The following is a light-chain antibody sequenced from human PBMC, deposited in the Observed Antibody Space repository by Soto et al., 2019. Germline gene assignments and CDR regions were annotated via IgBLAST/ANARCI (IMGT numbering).Light chain of an antibody. J-gene: IGLJ3*02. CDR2: EDS. CDR1: SSDVGGYNS. V-gene: IGLV2-14*01. Sequence: QSALTQPASVSGSPGQSITISCTGTSSDVGGYNSVSWYQQHPGKAPQLIIYEDSNRPSGVSNRFSGSKSGNTASLTISGLQAEDEADYHCTSYTSSRTRVFGGGTKVTVL. CDR3: TSYTSSRTRV.